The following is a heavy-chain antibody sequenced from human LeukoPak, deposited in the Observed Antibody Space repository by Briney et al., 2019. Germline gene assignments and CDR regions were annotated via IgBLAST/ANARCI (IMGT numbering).Heavy chain of an antibody. J-gene: IGHJ4*02. CDR3: AREGGYSYGDAPLHFDY. CDR1: GGSISGGTYY. V-gene: IGHV4-61*02. Sequence: SETLSLTCTVSGGSISGGTYYWSWIRQPAGKGLEWIGRTHTSGSTNYNPSLKSRVTISVDTSKNQFSLKLSSVTAADTAVYYCAREGGYSYGDAPLHFDYWGQGTLVTVSS. D-gene: IGHD5-18*01. CDR2: THTSGST.